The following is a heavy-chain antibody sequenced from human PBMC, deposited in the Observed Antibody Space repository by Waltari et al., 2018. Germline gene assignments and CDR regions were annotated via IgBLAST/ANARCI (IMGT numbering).Heavy chain of an antibody. Sequence: QVQLVQSGAAVKKPGSSVKVSCKASGGTFSSYAIRWVRQAPGQGLEWMGGSIPIFGTANYAQKFQGRVTITADESTSTAYMELSSLRSEDTAVYYCARDPDQVDTAMASDYWGQGTLVTVSS. CDR1: GGTFSSYA. D-gene: IGHD5-18*01. J-gene: IGHJ4*02. CDR3: ARDPDQVDTAMASDY. CDR2: SIPIFGTA. V-gene: IGHV1-69*01.